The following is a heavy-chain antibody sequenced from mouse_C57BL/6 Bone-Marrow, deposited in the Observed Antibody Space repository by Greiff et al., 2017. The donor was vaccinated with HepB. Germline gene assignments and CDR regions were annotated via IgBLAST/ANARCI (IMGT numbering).Heavy chain of an antibody. J-gene: IGHJ2*01. CDR1: GFTFSSYG. V-gene: IGHV5-6*02. Sequence: EVKLVESGGDLVKPGGSLKLSCAASGFTFSSYGMSWVRQTPDKRLEWVATISSGGSYTYYPDSVKGRFTISRDNAKNTLYLQMSSLKSEDTAMYYCARRGYYGSSSFDYWGQGTTLTVSS. D-gene: IGHD1-1*01. CDR2: ISSGGSYT. CDR3: ARRGYYGSSSFDY.